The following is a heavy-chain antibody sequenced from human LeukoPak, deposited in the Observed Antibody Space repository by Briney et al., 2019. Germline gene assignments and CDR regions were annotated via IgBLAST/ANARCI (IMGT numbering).Heavy chain of an antibody. CDR3: ARHGGSSWEGDFDY. D-gene: IGHD6-13*01. Sequence: SETLSLTCAVYGGSFSGYYWSWIRQPPGKGLEWVGEINHSGSTNYNPSLNSRVTISVDPSKNQFSLKLSSVTAADTAVYYCARHGGSSWEGDFDYWGQGTLVTVSS. CDR2: INHSGST. J-gene: IGHJ4*02. V-gene: IGHV4-34*01. CDR1: GGSFSGYY.